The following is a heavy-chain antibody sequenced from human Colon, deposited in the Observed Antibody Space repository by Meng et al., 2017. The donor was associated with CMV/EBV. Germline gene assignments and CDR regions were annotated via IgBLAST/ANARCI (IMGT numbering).Heavy chain of an antibody. CDR1: GLTFGTYA. J-gene: IGHJ5*02. Sequence: LSCVLSGLTFGTYAMHWVRPAPGEGLEWVASINSYADKIGCADSVQGRFTISRDNAKNSLYLQMNSLGAEDTAVYFCVREVRRSWFDPWGQGTLVTVSS. D-gene: IGHD4-11*01. V-gene: IGHV3-21*01. CDR3: VREVRRSWFDP. CDR2: INSYADKI.